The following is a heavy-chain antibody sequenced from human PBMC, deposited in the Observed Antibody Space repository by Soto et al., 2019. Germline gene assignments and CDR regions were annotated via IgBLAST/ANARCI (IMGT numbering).Heavy chain of an antibody. CDR2: IYYSGST. V-gene: IGHV4-61*05. CDR1: GGTLSSSSYY. CDR3: ARFGTPSSKYYFDY. J-gene: IGHJ4*02. D-gene: IGHD1-7*01. Sequence: SETLSLTCTVCGGTLSSSSYYWGWVRQPPGKGLEWIGYIYYSGSTNYNPSLKSRVTISVDKSKNQFSLKLSSVTAADTAVYYCARFGTPSSKYYFDYWGQGTLVTVSS.